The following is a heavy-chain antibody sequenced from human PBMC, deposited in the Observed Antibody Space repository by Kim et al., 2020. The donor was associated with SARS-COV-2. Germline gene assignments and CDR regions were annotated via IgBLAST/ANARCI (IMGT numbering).Heavy chain of an antibody. CDR2: ISSSSSYI. D-gene: IGHD3-16*02. Sequence: GGSLRLSCAASGFTFSSYSMNWVRQAPGKGLEWVSSISSSSSYIYYADSVKGRFTISRDNAKNSLYLQMNSLRAEDTAVYYCARDQYDYVWGSYRYRPLDYWGQGTLVTVSS. CDR3: ARDQYDYVWGSYRYRPLDY. CDR1: GFTFSSYS. J-gene: IGHJ4*02. V-gene: IGHV3-21*01.